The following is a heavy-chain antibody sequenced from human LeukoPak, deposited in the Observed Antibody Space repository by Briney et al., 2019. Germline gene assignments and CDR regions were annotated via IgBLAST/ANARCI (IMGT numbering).Heavy chain of an antibody. D-gene: IGHD3-10*01. J-gene: IGHJ6*03. V-gene: IGHV4-39*01. CDR3: ARHGNMGYYGSGSYYMDV. Sequence: PSQTLSLTCTVSGGSISSSSYYWGWIRQPPGKGLEWIGSIYYSGSTYYNPSLKSRVTISVDTSKNQFSLKLSSVTAADTAVYYCARHGNMGYYGSGSYYMDVWGKGTTVTVSS. CDR1: GGSISSSSYY. CDR2: IYYSGST.